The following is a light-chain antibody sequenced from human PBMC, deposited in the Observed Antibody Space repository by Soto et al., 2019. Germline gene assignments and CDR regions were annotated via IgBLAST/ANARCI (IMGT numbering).Light chain of an antibody. CDR1: HDIMKY. CDR3: QQYENLTRI. Sequence: IQMTQAPSSLSSSVGDRVTISXQATHDIMKYLNWYQQKPGXAPKXXXAYXSSLETGGPSRLSGSGSVTDFTLTISSLHPEDFATYYCQQYENLTRIFGQGTRLEIK. CDR2: YXS. V-gene: IGKV1-33*01. J-gene: IGKJ5*01.